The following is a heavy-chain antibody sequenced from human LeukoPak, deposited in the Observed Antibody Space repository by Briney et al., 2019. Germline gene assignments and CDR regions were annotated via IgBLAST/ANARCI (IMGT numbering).Heavy chain of an antibody. Sequence: ASVKVSCKASGYTFTTYYMHWMRQAPGQGLEWMGWISAYNGNTNYAQKLQGRVTMTTDTSTSTAYMELRSLRSDDTAVYYCARREQWLVGDDYWGQGTLVTVSS. CDR2: ISAYNGNT. J-gene: IGHJ4*02. D-gene: IGHD6-19*01. CDR3: ARREQWLVGDDY. V-gene: IGHV1-18*04. CDR1: GYTFTTYY.